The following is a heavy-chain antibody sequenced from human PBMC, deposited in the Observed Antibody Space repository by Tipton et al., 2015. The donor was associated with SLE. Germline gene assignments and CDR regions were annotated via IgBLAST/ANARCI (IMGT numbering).Heavy chain of an antibody. Sequence: RSLRLSCAESGFNFSSYGMHWVRQAPGKGLEWVAVMSCTGENKYYADSVKGRFTISRDNSKNTLSLQMNSLRLEDTAVYYCARDPLWVTVYAAASDIWGQGTMVTVSS. CDR1: GFNFSSYG. CDR2: MSCTGENK. CDR3: ARDPLWVTVYAAASDI. J-gene: IGHJ3*02. V-gene: IGHV3-30*19. D-gene: IGHD2-8*01.